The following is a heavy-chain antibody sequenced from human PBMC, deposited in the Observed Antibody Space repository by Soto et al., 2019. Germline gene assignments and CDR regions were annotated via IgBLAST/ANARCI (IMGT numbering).Heavy chain of an antibody. D-gene: IGHD4-17*01. CDR3: ARDVPGSAYGGYFDH. Sequence: EVLLLDSGGGLVQPGGSLRLSCAASGFTFSRSAMSWVRQAPGKGLEWVSSVSSSGYSTYYTDSVKGRFTISRDDSKNTLYMQMSSLRVEDTSVYYCARDVPGSAYGGYFDHWGQGTLVTVSS. V-gene: IGHV3-23*01. CDR2: VSSSGYST. CDR1: GFTFSRSA. J-gene: IGHJ4*02.